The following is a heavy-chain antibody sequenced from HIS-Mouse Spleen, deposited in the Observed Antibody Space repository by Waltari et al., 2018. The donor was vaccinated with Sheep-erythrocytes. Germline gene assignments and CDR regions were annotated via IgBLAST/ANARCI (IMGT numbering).Heavy chain of an antibody. Sequence: QVQLVQSGAEVKKPGASVKVSCKASGYTFTGYYMHWVRQAPGQGPEWMGWINPNSGDTSISTAYMELSRLRSDDTAVYYCARGYCSSTSCYGYFQHWGQGTLVTVSS. V-gene: IGHV1-2*02. J-gene: IGHJ1*01. CDR1: GYTFTGYY. CDR3: ARGYCSSTSCYGYFQH. CDR2: INPNSG. D-gene: IGHD2-2*01.